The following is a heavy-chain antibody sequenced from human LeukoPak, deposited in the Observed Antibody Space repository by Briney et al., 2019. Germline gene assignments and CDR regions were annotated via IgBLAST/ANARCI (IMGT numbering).Heavy chain of an antibody. Sequence: GGSLRLSCAASGFTFSSYAMHWVRQAPGKGLEWVAVISYDGSNKYYADTVKGRFTISRDNSKNTLYLQMNSLRADDTAVYYCARDPERRTSTEGGYYYYGMDVWGQGTTVTVSS. V-gene: IGHV3-30-3*01. CDR2: ISYDGSNK. CDR1: GFTFSSYA. CDR3: ARDPERRTSTEGGYYYYGMDV. J-gene: IGHJ6*02. D-gene: IGHD2-15*01.